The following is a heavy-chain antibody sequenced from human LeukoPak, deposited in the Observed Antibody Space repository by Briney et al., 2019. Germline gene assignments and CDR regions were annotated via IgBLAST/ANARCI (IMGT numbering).Heavy chain of an antibody. CDR2: INQDGTEK. D-gene: IGHD2-8*01. Sequence: GGSLRLSCAASGFTFSTYFLTWVRQAPGKGLEWVANINQDGTEKQHVDSVKGRFTISRDNAKNSLYLQMNSLRAEDTAVYYCANGAFRLYYIDVWGKGTTVTVSS. CDR3: ANGAFRLYYIDV. CDR1: GFTFSTYF. J-gene: IGHJ6*03. V-gene: IGHV3-7*01.